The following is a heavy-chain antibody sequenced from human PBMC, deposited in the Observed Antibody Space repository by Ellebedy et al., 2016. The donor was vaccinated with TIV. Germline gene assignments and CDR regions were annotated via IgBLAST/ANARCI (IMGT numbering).Heavy chain of an antibody. CDR3: ARDPALPRGRFDT. CDR2: VYYSGSA. J-gene: IGHJ5*02. V-gene: IGHV4-39*07. Sequence: MPSETLSLTCSVSGGSVSSTRYYWAWIRQPPGKGLEYIGSVYYSGSAYYNPSLKSRVTVSVDPSKNQFSLNLNSVTAADTAVYYCARDPALPRGRFDTWGQGTLVTVSS. CDR1: GGSVSSTRYY.